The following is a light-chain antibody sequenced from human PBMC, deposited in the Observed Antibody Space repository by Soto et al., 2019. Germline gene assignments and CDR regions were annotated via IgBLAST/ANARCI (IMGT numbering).Light chain of an antibody. CDR2: EGN. CDR3: CSFASRSNVI. Sequence: QSALTQPASVSGSPGQSITISCTGTSGDIGTYNLVSWYQQNPGRAPKLIIFEGNKRPSGVSSRFSGSKSGFTASLAISGLQVEDEADYHCCSFASRSNVIFGGGTKLTVL. V-gene: IGLV2-23*01. J-gene: IGLJ2*01. CDR1: SGDIGTYNL.